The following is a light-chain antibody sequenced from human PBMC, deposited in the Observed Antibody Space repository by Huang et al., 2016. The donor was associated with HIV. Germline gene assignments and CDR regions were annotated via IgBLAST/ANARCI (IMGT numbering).Light chain of an antibody. J-gene: IGKJ1*01. CDR1: QSVFHNSNNKKY. CDR3: QQYYNTPWT. CDR2: WAS. V-gene: IGKV4-1*01. Sequence: DIVMTQSPESLAVSLGERVTINCKSNQSVFHNSNNKKYLAWYQKKAGQPPNLLIYWASSRESGVPDRFSGSGSGTDFTLTIGSLQAEDVAVYYCQQYYNTPWTFGQGTKVEI.